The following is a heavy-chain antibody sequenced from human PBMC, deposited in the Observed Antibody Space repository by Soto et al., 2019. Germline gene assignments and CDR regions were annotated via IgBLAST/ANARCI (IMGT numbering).Heavy chain of an antibody. CDR1: GFTFTSSA. Sequence: TSVKVSCKDSGFTFTSSAFQWVRQARGQRLEWIGWIAVGSGYTNYAQRFQDRVTLTRDMSTATTYMELSRLTSEDTAIYYCAADATAWQQMVPSDYWGQGTLVTVSS. CDR2: IAVGSGYT. J-gene: IGHJ4*02. V-gene: IGHV1-58*01. CDR3: AADATAWQQMVPSDY. D-gene: IGHD2-8*01.